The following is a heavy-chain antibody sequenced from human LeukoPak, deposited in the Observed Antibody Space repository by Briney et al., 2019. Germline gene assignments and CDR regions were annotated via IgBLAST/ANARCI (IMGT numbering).Heavy chain of an antibody. CDR1: GFTFSGYA. CDR2: VSSGGGTT. J-gene: IGHJ4*02. Sequence: PGGSLRLSCVASGFTFSGYAMTWVRQAPGKGLEWVSTVSSGGGTTFYADSVKGRFTVSRDNPKNSLYLQINSLRAEDTAVYYCGRLAHNAWYAIDYWGQGTLVTVSS. D-gene: IGHD6-13*01. CDR3: GRLAHNAWYAIDY. V-gene: IGHV3-23*01.